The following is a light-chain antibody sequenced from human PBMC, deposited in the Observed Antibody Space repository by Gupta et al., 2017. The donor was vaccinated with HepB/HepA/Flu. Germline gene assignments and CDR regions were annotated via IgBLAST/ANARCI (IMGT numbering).Light chain of an antibody. CDR2: NTN. J-gene: IGLJ3*02. Sequence: QTVVTQEPSFSVSPGGTVTLTCGLSSGSVSTSYYPSWYQQTPGQAPRTLIYNTNTRSSGVPGRFSGSILGNKAALTSTGAQADDESDYYCLLYIGGGISVFGGGTKLTVL. CDR3: LLYIGGGISV. CDR1: SGSVSTSYY. V-gene: IGLV8-61*01.